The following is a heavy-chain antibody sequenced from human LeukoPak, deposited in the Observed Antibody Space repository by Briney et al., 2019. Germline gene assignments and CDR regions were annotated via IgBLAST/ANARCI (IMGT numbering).Heavy chain of an antibody. CDR3: ATQWESDAFDI. J-gene: IGHJ3*02. CDR1: GGSISSYY. D-gene: IGHD1-26*01. CDR2: IYYSGST. V-gene: IGHV4-59*08. Sequence: PETLSLTCTVSGGSISSYYWSWIRQPPGKGLEWIGYIYYSGSTNYNPSLKSRVTISVDTSKNQFSLKLSSVTAADTAVYYCATQWESDAFDIWGQGTMVTVSS.